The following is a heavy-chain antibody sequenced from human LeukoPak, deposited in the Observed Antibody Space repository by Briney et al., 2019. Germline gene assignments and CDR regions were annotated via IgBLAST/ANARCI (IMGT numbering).Heavy chain of an antibody. V-gene: IGHV3-21*01. CDR2: IAGSSGYI. CDR3: ARDRGAYCGGDCYLGFDY. J-gene: IGHJ4*01. Sequence: GGSLRLSCAVSGFTFSSFTMNWVRQAPGKGLEWVSSIAGSSGYISDADSVNGRFTIARDNAKKSLYLQMTSLSAEDTAVYYCARDRGAYCGGDCYLGFDYWGRGTLVTVSS. D-gene: IGHD2-21*02. CDR1: GFTFSSFT.